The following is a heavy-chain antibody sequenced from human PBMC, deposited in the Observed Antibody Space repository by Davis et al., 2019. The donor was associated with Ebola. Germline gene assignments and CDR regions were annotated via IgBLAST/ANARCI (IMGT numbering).Heavy chain of an antibody. J-gene: IGHJ4*02. CDR3: ATQGGYSNGGHFDF. V-gene: IGHV3-30*04. CDR1: GFTLSNSA. Sequence: GESLKISCVVSGFTLSNSAMVWVRQAPGKGLEWVASVAFDGGNKFYADSVKGRLTISRDDSKDTLYLQMSSLRADDTAVYYCATQGGYSNGGHFDFWGQGTLVTVSS. D-gene: IGHD4-11*01. CDR2: VAFDGGNK.